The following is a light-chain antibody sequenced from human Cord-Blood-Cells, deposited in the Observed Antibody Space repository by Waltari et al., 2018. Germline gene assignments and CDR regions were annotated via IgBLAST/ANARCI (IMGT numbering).Light chain of an antibody. V-gene: IGKV4-1*01. CDR1: QSVLYSPNNKNY. CDR2: WAS. J-gene: IGKJ4*01. CDR3: QQYYSTPLT. Sequence: DIVMTQSPDSLAVSLGERATINCKSSQSVLYSPNNKNYLAWYQQKPGQPPKLLIYWASTREARVPDRFSGSGSGTDFTRTISSLQAEDVAVYYCQQYYSTPLTFGGGTKVEIK.